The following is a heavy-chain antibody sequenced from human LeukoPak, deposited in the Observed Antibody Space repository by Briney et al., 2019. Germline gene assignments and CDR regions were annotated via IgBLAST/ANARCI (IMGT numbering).Heavy chain of an antibody. CDR1: GGSINNYY. CDR3: ARLFQYYYDSSGYYHFDY. Sequence: PSETLSLTCAVSGGSINNYYWSWIRQPPGKGLEWIGYIYYSGSTNYNPSLKSRVTISVDTSKNQFSLKLSSVTAADTAVYYCARLFQYYYDSSGYYHFDYWGQGTLVTVSS. V-gene: IGHV4-59*01. J-gene: IGHJ4*02. D-gene: IGHD3-22*01. CDR2: IYYSGST.